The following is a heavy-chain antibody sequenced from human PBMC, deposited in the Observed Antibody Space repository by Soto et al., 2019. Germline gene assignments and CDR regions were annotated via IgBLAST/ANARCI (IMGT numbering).Heavy chain of an antibody. CDR1: GDSISSADYF. Sequence: SETLSLTCSVSGDSISSADYFWTWIRQSPGKGLEWMGYIFHSGTTYYNPSLKGRLLISIENSKNQFSLRLTSVTAADSAVYFCTKYRRTDAEGYSFDYWGQGALVTVSS. CDR2: IFHSGTT. J-gene: IGHJ4*02. D-gene: IGHD2-15*01. CDR3: TKYRRTDAEGYSFDY. V-gene: IGHV4-30-4*01.